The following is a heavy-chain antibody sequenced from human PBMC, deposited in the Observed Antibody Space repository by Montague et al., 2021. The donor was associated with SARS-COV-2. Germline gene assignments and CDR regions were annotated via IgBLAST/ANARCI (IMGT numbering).Heavy chain of an antibody. CDR2: IYYSGST. CDR3: ARSLNQQWLRFPPGAFFGY. CDR1: GGSISSSSYY. V-gene: IGHV4-39*07. Sequence: SETLSLTCTVSGGSISSSSYYWGWIRQPPGKGLEWIGSIYYSGSTXYKPSLKSRVTISVDTSKNQFSLKLSSVTAADTAVYYCARSLNQQWLRFPPGAFFGYWGQGTLVTVSS. D-gene: IGHD6-19*01. J-gene: IGHJ4*02.